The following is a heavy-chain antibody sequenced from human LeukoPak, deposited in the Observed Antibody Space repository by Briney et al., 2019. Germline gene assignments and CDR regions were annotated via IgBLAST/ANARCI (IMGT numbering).Heavy chain of an antibody. CDR3: ERLGGGYYLYYFDY. CDR2: IYYSGST. Sequence: PSETLSLTCTVSGGFISSSSYYWGWIRQPPGKGLEWIGSIYYSGSTYYNPSLKSRVTISVDTSKNQFSLKLSSVTAADTAVYYCERLGGGYYLYYFDYWGQGTLVTVSS. D-gene: IGHD3-22*01. V-gene: IGHV4-39*01. CDR1: GGFISSSSYY. J-gene: IGHJ4*02.